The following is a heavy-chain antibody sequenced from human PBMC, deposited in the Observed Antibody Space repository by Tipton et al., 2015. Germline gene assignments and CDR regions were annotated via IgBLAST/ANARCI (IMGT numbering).Heavy chain of an antibody. Sequence: QLVQSGAEVKKPGESLKISCKGSGYSFPTYWIGWVRQMPGKGLEWMGIIYPGDSDTRCSPSFQGHVTISADKSISTAYLQWRSLKTSDTAMYYCARGYSPRRWFDPWGQGTLVTVSS. J-gene: IGHJ5*02. CDR1: GYSFPTYW. D-gene: IGHD5-18*01. CDR2: IYPGDSDT. V-gene: IGHV5-51*01. CDR3: ARGYSPRRWFDP.